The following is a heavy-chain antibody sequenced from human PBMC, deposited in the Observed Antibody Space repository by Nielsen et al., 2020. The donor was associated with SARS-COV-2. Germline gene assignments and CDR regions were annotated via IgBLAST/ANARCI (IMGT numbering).Heavy chain of an antibody. Sequence: SETLSLTCTVSGGSISSSSYYWGWIRQPPGKGLEWIGSIYYSGSTYYNPSLKSRVTISVDTSKNQFSLKLSSVTAADTAVYYCARIDGYCSDNICRRSFDYWGQGTLVTVSS. CDR2: IYYSGST. V-gene: IGHV4-39*01. CDR1: GGSISSSSYY. J-gene: IGHJ4*02. D-gene: IGHD2-2*03. CDR3: ARIDGYCSDNICRRSFDY.